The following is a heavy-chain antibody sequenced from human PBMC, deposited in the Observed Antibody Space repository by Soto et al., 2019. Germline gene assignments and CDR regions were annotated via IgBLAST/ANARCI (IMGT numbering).Heavy chain of an antibody. Sequence: QVQLVESGGGVVQTGRSLRLSCAASGFSFNTYDIHWVRQAPGNGLECVTGISYDGSNSYYADSVKCRFTISRDSSKHMLYLQLTSLRAEDTAVYYCAKPSVACLYWYFELWGPGILVTVSS. CDR3: AKPSVACLYWYFEL. J-gene: IGHJ2*01. CDR1: GFSFNTYD. CDR2: ISYDGSNS. D-gene: IGHD1-26*01. V-gene: IGHV3-30*18.